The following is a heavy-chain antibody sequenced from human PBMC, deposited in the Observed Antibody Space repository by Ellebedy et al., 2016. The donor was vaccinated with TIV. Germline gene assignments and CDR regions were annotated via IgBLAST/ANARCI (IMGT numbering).Heavy chain of an antibody. V-gene: IGHV3-21*01. J-gene: IGHJ5*02. CDR2: ITSSEDYI. D-gene: IGHD3-10*02. CDR1: GFTFSSYW. Sequence: GESLKISCAASGFTFSSYWMNWVRQAPGKGLEWVSSITSSEDYIFYADSVRGRFTVSRDNAKNSLSLQMNSLRDEDTAVYYCARDTMWGFDPWGQGTLVTVSS. CDR3: ARDTMWGFDP.